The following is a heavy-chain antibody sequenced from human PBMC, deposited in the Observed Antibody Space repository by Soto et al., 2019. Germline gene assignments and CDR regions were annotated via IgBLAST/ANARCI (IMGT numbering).Heavy chain of an antibody. D-gene: IGHD2-2*01. Sequence: SVKVSCKASGGTFSSYAISWVRQAPGQGLEWMGGIIPIFGTANYAQKFQGRVTITANESTSTAYMELSSLRSEDTAVYYCARHDIVVVPAAIHYYYYGMAVWGQGTTVTVSS. V-gene: IGHV1-69*13. CDR2: IIPIFGTA. CDR1: GGTFSSYA. J-gene: IGHJ6*02. CDR3: ARHDIVVVPAAIHYYYYGMAV.